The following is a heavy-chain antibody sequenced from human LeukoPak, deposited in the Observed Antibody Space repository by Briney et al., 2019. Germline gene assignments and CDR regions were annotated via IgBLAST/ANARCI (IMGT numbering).Heavy chain of an antibody. D-gene: IGHD3-10*01. J-gene: IGHJ4*02. CDR2: IYTSGST. CDR3: ARAIWFGELYYFDY. V-gene: IGHV4-61*02. Sequence: SQTLSLTCTVSGGSISSGSYYWSWIRQPAGKGLEWIGRIYTSGSTNYNPSLKSRVTISVDTSKNQFSLKLSSVTAADTAVYYCARAIWFGELYYFDYWGQGTLVTVSS. CDR1: GGSISSGSYY.